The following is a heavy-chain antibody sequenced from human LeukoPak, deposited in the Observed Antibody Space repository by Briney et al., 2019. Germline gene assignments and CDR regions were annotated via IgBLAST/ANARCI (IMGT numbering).Heavy chain of an antibody. Sequence: ASVKVSCKASGGTFSSYTIGWVRQAPGQGLEWMGRIIPILGIANYAQKFQGRVTITTDESTSTAYMELSSLRSEDTAVYYCAIGESSSTLDYWGQGTLVTVSS. CDR2: IIPILGIA. CDR1: GGTFSSYT. V-gene: IGHV1-69*02. D-gene: IGHD3-10*01. J-gene: IGHJ4*02. CDR3: AIGESSSTLDY.